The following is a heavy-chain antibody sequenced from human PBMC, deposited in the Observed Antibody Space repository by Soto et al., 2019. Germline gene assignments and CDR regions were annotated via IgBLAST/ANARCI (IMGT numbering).Heavy chain of an antibody. CDR1: GFTFSSYA. V-gene: IGHV3-23*01. Sequence: GGSLRLSCAASGFTFSSYAMSWVRQAPGKGLEWVSAISGSGGSTYYADSVKGRFTISRDNSKNTLYLQMNSLRAEDTAVYYCAKDVSSSGYLSFDYWGQGTLVTVPQ. J-gene: IGHJ4*02. CDR3: AKDVSSSGYLSFDY. D-gene: IGHD3-22*01. CDR2: ISGSGGST.